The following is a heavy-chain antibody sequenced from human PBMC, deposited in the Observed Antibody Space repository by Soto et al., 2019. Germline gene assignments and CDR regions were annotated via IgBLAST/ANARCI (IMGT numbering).Heavy chain of an antibody. CDR3: ARNMDYAFDN. CDR1: GFMFSKYW. CDR2: IKKDGSDK. D-gene: IGHD4-17*01. V-gene: IGHV3-7*01. J-gene: IGHJ4*02. Sequence: GGSLRLSCAASGFMFSKYWMSWVRQAPGKGLEWVAIIKKDGSDKYYVGDVKGRFTISRNNAKNSLYLQMNSLGIEDAAVYYCARNMDYAFDNWGRGTLVTVSS.